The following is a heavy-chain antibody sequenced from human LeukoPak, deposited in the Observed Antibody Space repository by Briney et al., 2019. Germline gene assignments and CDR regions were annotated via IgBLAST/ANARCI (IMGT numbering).Heavy chain of an antibody. D-gene: IGHD3-22*01. Sequence: SETLSLTCTVSGGSISSYYWSWIRQPPGKGLEWIGYIYYSGSTNYNPSLKSRVTISVDTSKNQFSLKLSSVTAADTAVYYCARGYYSFYYYYGMDVWGQGTTVTVSS. CDR2: IYYSGST. CDR3: ARGYYSFYYYYGMDV. V-gene: IGHV4-59*12. J-gene: IGHJ6*02. CDR1: GGSISSYY.